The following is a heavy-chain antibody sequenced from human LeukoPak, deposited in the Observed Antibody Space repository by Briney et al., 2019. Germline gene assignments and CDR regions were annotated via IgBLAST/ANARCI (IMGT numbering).Heavy chain of an antibody. J-gene: IGHJ4*02. D-gene: IGHD1-26*01. CDR1: GGSISSSSDF. V-gene: IGHV4-39*01. Sequence: SETLSLTCTVSGGSISSSSDFWGCLRQPPGKGLEWIGSINDSGRSYTNPSIKSRVTISVDTSKNQLSLKLSSVTAADTDVYYCARHRWDGSFNFDYWGQGTLVPVSS. CDR3: ARHRWDGSFNFDY. CDR2: INDSGRS.